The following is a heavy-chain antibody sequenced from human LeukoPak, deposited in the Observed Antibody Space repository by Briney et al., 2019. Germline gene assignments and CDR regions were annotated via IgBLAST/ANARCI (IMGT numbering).Heavy chain of an antibody. CDR3: TTPLVAGTNY. V-gene: IGHV3-15*07. D-gene: IGHD6-19*01. Sequence: GGSLRLSCAASGFTFSSYWMNWVRQAPGKGLEWVGRIKSKTDDGTTDYAAPVKGRFTISRDDSKNTLYLQMNSLKTEDTAVYYCTTPLVAGTNYWGQGTLVTVSS. CDR1: GFTFSSYW. CDR2: IKSKTDDGTT. J-gene: IGHJ4*02.